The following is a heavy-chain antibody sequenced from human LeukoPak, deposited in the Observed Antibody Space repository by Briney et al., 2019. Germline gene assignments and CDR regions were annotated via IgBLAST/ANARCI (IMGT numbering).Heavy chain of an antibody. J-gene: IGHJ4*02. CDR1: GFTFSSYG. Sequence: GGSLRLSCAASGFTFSSYGMHWVRQAPGKGLEWVAVISYDGSNKYYADSVKGRFTISRDNPKNTLYLQMNSLRAEDTAVYYCAKEEDGYFDYWGQGTLVTVSS. CDR2: ISYDGSNK. V-gene: IGHV3-30*18. CDR3: AKEEDGYFDY. D-gene: IGHD5-24*01.